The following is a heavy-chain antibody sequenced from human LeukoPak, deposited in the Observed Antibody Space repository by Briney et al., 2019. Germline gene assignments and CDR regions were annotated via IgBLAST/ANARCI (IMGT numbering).Heavy chain of an antibody. V-gene: IGHV1-69*13. CDR1: GYTFAAYY. J-gene: IGHJ3*02. D-gene: IGHD3-22*01. Sequence: SVKVSCKASGYTFAAYYMYWVRQAPGQGLEWMGGIIPIFGTANYAQKFQGRVTITADESTSTAYMELSSLRSEDTAVYYCAREGRYYYDSSGTFPDAFDIWGQGTMVTVSS. CDR2: IIPIFGTA. CDR3: AREGRYYYDSSGTFPDAFDI.